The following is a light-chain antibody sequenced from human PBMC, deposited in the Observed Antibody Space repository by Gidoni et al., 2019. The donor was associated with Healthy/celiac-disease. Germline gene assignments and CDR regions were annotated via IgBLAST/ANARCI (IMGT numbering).Light chain of an antibody. CDR3: QQYNNWPPGA. CDR2: GAS. CDR1: QSVSSN. J-gene: IGKJ1*01. V-gene: IGKV3-15*01. Sequence: EIVMTQSPATLSVSPGERATLSCRASQSVSSNLAGYQQNPGQAPRHLISGASTRATGIPARFSGSGSGTEFTLTISSLQSEDFAVYYCQQYNNWPPGAFGQGTKVEIK.